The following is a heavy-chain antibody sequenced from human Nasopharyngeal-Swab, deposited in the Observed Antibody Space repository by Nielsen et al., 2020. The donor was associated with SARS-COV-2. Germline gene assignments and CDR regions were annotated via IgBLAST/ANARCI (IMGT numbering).Heavy chain of an antibody. Sequence: SSVNVSCKSSGGTFRNSGFSWVRQAPGQGLDWMGGIIPVFGTPLYAQKFQGRVTISADESTTTTYMELSSLRSQDTAVYYCAKVRTNYGMGLNGALDPWGQGTLVTVSS. CDR3: AKVRTNYGMGLNGALDP. CDR2: IIPVFGTP. V-gene: IGHV1-69*13. CDR1: GGTFRNSG. D-gene: IGHD4-17*01. J-gene: IGHJ5*02.